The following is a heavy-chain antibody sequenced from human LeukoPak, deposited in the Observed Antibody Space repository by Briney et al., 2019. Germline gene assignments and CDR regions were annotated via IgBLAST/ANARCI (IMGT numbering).Heavy chain of an antibody. J-gene: IGHJ4*02. CDR2: ISGSGGGT. D-gene: IGHD5-18*01. V-gene: IGHV3-23*01. Sequence: GGSLRLSCAASGFTFSSYAMSWVRQAPGKGLEWVSGISGSGGGTNYADSVKGRFTISRDNSKNTLYLQMNSLRAEDTALYYCAKGSGRGYSYGLDNWGQGTLVTVSS. CDR3: AKGSGRGYSYGLDN. CDR1: GFTFSSYA.